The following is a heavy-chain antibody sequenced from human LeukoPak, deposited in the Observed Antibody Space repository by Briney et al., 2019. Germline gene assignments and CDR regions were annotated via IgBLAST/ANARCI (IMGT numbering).Heavy chain of an antibody. CDR3: ARVGISDNTAAYFDY. J-gene: IGHJ4*02. V-gene: IGHV1-46*01. D-gene: IGHD7-27*01. CDR2: INPNSGGT. Sequence: ASVKVSCKASGYTFTSYYMHWVRQTPGQGLEWMGIINPNSGGTNYAQKFQGRVTMTRDMSTSTIYMEVSSLRSEDTAVYYCARVGISDNTAAYFDYWGQGTLVTVSS. CDR1: GYTFTSYY.